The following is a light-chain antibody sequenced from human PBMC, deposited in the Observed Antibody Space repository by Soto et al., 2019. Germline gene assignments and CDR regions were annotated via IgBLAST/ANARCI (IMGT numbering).Light chain of an antibody. V-gene: IGKV3-15*01. CDR2: GAS. CDR1: QSVSSN. Sequence: EIVMTQSPATLSVSPEERATLSCRASQSVSSNLAWYQQKPGQAPSLLIYGASTRATGIPARFSGSGSGTEFTLTISSLQSEDFAVYYCQQYNNWPLMYTFGQGTKLEIK. CDR3: QQYNNWPLMYT. J-gene: IGKJ2*01.